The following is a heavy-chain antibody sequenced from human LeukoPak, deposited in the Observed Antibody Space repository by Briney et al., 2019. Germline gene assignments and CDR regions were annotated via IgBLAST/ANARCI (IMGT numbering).Heavy chain of an antibody. D-gene: IGHD2-15*01. V-gene: IGHV1-2*02. CDR2: INPNNGGT. CDR3: ARAGVVVAATDFDY. J-gene: IGHJ4*02. CDR1: GYTFTGYY. Sequence: ASVKVSCKASGYTFTGYYMHWVRQAPGQGLEWMGWINPNNGGTNYAQKFQGRVTMTRDTSISTAYMELSRLRSDDTAVYYCARAGVVVAATDFDYWGQGTLVTVSS.